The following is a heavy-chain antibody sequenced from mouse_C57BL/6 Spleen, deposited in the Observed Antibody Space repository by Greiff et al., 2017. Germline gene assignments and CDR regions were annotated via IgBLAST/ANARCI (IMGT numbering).Heavy chain of an antibody. Sequence: QVQLQQPGAELVKPGASVKLSCKASGYTFTSYWMQWVKQRPGQGLEWIGEIDPSDSYTNYNQKFKGKATLTVDTSSSTAYMQLSSLTSEDSAVYDCARNWAYAMDYWGQGTSVTVSS. V-gene: IGHV1-50*01. CDR1: GYTFTSYW. D-gene: IGHD4-1*01. CDR3: ARNWAYAMDY. J-gene: IGHJ4*01. CDR2: IDPSDSYT.